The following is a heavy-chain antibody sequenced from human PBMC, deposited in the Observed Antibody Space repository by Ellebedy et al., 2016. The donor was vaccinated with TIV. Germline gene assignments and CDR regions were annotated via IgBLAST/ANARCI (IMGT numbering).Heavy chain of an antibody. CDR3: ARDRYSGSYRSFDY. J-gene: IGHJ4*02. Sequence: ASVKVSXXASGYTFTSYDINWVRQATGQGLEWMGWMNPNSGNTGYAQKFQGRVTMTRNTSISTAYMELSSLRSEDTAVYYCARDRYSGSYRSFDYWGQGTLVTVSS. CDR2: MNPNSGNT. V-gene: IGHV1-8*01. CDR1: GYTFTSYD. D-gene: IGHD1-26*01.